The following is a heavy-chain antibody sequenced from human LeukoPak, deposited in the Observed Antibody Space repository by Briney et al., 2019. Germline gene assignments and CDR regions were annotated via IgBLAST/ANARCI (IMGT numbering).Heavy chain of an antibody. J-gene: IGHJ4*02. Sequence: PGGSLRLSCAASGFTFSTYAMTWVRQAPGRGLEWVSAISPGNGNTYYADSVKGRFTISRDNSKNTLYLQMNSLRAEDTAVYYCAKDRADGDTMIVVVRSFDYWGQGTLVTVSS. V-gene: IGHV3-23*01. CDR3: AKDRADGDTMIVVVRSFDY. D-gene: IGHD3-22*01. CDR1: GFTFSTYA. CDR2: ISPGNGNT.